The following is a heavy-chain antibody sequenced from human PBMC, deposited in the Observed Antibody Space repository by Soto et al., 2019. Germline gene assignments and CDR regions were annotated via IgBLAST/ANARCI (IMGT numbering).Heavy chain of an antibody. J-gene: IGHJ5*02. D-gene: IGHD2-15*01. V-gene: IGHV4-39*02. Sequence: SETLSLTCTVSGGSISSSSYYWGWIRQPPGKGLEWIGSIYYSGSTYYNPSLKSRVTISVDTSKNQFSLKLSSVTAADTAVYYCARDRAPYCSGGSCYRGLDPWGQGTLVTVSS. CDR2: IYYSGST. CDR3: ARDRAPYCSGGSCYRGLDP. CDR1: GGSISSSSYY.